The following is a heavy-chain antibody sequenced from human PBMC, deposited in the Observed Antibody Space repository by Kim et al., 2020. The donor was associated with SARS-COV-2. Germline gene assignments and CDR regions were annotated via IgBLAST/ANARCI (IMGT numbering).Heavy chain of an antibody. CDR3: ADTGYSSSWGAFDI. Sequence: YGGSVKGRFTISRGNSKNTLYLQMNSLRAGGTAVYYCADTGYSSSWGAFDIWGQGTMVTVSS. V-gene: IGHV3-30*02. J-gene: IGHJ3*02. D-gene: IGHD6-13*01.